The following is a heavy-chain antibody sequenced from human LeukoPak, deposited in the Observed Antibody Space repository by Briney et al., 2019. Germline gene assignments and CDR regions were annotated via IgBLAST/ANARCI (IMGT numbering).Heavy chain of an antibody. V-gene: IGHV4-31*03. Sequence: KPSETLSLTCTVSGGSISSGGYYWSWIRQHPGKGLEWIGYIYYSGSTYYNPSLKSRVTISVDTSKNQFSLKLSSVTAADTAVYYCARAPPTTVTEYYFGYWGQGTLVTVSS. CDR2: IYYSGST. CDR1: GGSISSGGYY. D-gene: IGHD4-17*01. CDR3: ARAPPTTVTEYYFGY. J-gene: IGHJ4*02.